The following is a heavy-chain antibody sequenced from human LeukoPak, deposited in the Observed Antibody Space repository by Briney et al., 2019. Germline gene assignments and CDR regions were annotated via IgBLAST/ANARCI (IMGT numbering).Heavy chain of an antibody. Sequence: GGSLRLSCEASGFSFSGHWMGWVRQAPGKGLECVANIKHDGSGKEYVDSVKGRFTISRDNAKNSVYLEMSSLRAEDTAVYYCAKWRWRQSEYEDWGQGTLVTVSS. V-gene: IGHV3-7*01. J-gene: IGHJ4*02. CDR1: GFSFSGHW. CDR3: AKWRWRQSEYED. CDR2: IKHDGSGK. D-gene: IGHD5-24*01.